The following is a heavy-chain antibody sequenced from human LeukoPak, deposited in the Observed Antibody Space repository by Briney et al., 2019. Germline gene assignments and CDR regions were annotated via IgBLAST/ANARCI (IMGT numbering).Heavy chain of an antibody. V-gene: IGHV6-1*01. D-gene: IGHD4-17*01. CDR3: ARGRGRVYGDLAARGYYYYYMDV. CDR2: TYYRSKWYD. Sequence: SQTLSLTCAISGDSVSSNSAAWNWIRQSPARGLEWLGSTYYRSKWYDDYAVSVRGRITINPDTSKNQFSLQLNSVSPEDTAVYYCARGRGRVYGDLAARGYYYYYMDVWGKGTTVTVSS. J-gene: IGHJ6*03. CDR1: GDSVSSNSAA.